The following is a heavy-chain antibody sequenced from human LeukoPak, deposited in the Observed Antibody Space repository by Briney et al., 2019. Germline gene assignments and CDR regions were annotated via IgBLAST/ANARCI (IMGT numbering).Heavy chain of an antibody. CDR2: INWKSDKI. J-gene: IGHJ4*02. Sequence: GGSLRLSCAGSGYSFDEYAMHWVRQAPGKGLEWVSGINWKSDKIGYADSVKGRFTISRDNSKNSLYLQMNSLRVEDTALYYCARGYGSSRGWYWGQGTLVTVSS. CDR1: GYSFDEYA. CDR3: ARGYGSSRGWY. D-gene: IGHD6-6*01. V-gene: IGHV3-9*01.